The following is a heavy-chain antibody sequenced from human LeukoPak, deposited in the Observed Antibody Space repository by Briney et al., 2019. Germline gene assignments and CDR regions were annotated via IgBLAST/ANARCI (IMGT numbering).Heavy chain of an antibody. D-gene: IGHD2-15*01. CDR2: IYTSGST. CDR1: GGSISSYY. Sequence: SETLSLTCTVSGGSISSYYWSWIRQPAGKGLEWIGRIYTSGSTNYNPSLKSRVTMSVDTSKNQFSLKLSSVTAADTAVYYCARDSPPAYCSGGSCYFDYWGQGTLVTVSS. V-gene: IGHV4-4*07. CDR3: ARDSPPAYCSGGSCYFDY. J-gene: IGHJ4*02.